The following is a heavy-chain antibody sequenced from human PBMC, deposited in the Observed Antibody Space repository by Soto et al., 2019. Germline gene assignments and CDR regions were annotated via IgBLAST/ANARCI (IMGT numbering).Heavy chain of an antibody. J-gene: IGHJ4*02. Sequence: EVQLVESGGGLVQPGGSLRLSCGASGVTFSSDWMSWVRQAPGKGLEWVDNIKQDGSEKYYVDSVKGRFTISRDNAKNSLYLQMNSLRAEDTAVYYCARVRTPFKYYFDYWGQGTLVTVSS. CDR1: GVTFSSDW. V-gene: IGHV3-7*01. CDR3: ARVRTPFKYYFDY. CDR2: IKQDGSEK.